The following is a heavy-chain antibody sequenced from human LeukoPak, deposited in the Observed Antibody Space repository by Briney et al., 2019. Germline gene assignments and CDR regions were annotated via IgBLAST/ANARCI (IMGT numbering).Heavy chain of an antibody. J-gene: IGHJ4*02. CDR3: ARDGGYCSGGSCYDLDY. Sequence: ASVKVSCKASGYTFTGYYMHWVRQAPGQGLEWMGIINPSGGSTSYAQKFQGRVTMTRDTSTSTVYMELSSLRSEDTAVYYCARDGGYCSGGSCYDLDYWGQGTLVTVSS. V-gene: IGHV1-46*01. D-gene: IGHD2-15*01. CDR2: INPSGGST. CDR1: GYTFTGYY.